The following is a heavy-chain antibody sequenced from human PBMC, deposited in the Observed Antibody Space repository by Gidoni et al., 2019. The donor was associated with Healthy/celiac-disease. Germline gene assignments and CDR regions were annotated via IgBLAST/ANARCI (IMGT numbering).Heavy chain of an antibody. J-gene: IGHJ3*02. CDR3: ARLVAATSSDI. V-gene: IGHV4-34*01. CDR2: INHSGST. D-gene: IGHD2-15*01. CDR1: GGSFSGYY. Sequence: QVQLQQWGAGLLKPSETLSLTCAVSGGSFSGYYWSWIRQPPGKGLEWIGEINHSGSTNYNPSLKSRVTISVDTSKNQFSLKLSSVTAADTAVYYCARLVAATSSDIWGQGTMVTVSS.